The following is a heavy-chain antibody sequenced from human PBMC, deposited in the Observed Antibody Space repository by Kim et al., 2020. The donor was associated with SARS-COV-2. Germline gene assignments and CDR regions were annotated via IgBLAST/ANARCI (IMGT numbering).Heavy chain of an antibody. J-gene: IGHJ4*02. Sequence: TSSAQKFQGGVTMTRDTSTSTVYMELSSLRSEDTAVYYCARGIAVAVSDYWGQGTLVTVSS. V-gene: IGHV1-46*01. D-gene: IGHD6-19*01. CDR2: T. CDR3: ARGIAVAVSDY.